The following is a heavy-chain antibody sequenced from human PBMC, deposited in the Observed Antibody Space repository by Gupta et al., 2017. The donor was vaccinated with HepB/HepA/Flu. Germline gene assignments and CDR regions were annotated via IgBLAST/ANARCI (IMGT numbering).Heavy chain of an antibody. CDR3: ARSLGIAARRYFDY. CDR2: TYYRSKWYN. D-gene: IGHD6-6*01. CDR1: GDSVPSHRSA. J-gene: IGHJ4*02. Sequence: QVQLPQSGPGLAKPSQTLSLTCAISGDSVPSHRSAWNWIRQSPSRGLEWLGRTYYRSKWYNDYAVSVKSRITINPDTSKNQFSLQLNSVTPEDTAVYYCARSLGIAARRYFDYWGQGTLVTVSS. V-gene: IGHV6-1*01.